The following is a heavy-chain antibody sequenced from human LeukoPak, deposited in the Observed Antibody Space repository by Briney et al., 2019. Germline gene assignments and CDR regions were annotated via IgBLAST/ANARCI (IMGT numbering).Heavy chain of an antibody. J-gene: IGHJ3*02. CDR1: GFTFSSYA. Sequence: QSGGSLRLSCAASGFTFSSYAMHWVRQAPGKGLEWVAVISYDGSNKYYADSVKGRFTISRDNSKNTLYLQMNSLRAEDTAVYYCARTLIQLNPHDAFDIWGQGTMVTVSS. CDR3: ARTLIQLNPHDAFDI. CDR2: ISYDGSNK. D-gene: IGHD5-18*01. V-gene: IGHV3-30-3*01.